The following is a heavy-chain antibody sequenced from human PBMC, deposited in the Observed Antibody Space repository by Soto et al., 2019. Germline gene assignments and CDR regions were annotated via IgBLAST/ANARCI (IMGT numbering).Heavy chain of an antibody. CDR2: ISYDGSNK. J-gene: IGHJ4*02. CDR3: VRDHIWSFDY. D-gene: IGHD3-10*01. V-gene: IGHV3-30*03. Sequence: GGSLRLSCAASGFTFSSYGMHWVRQAPGKGLEWVAVISYDGSNKYYADSVKGRFTISRDNSKNTLYLQMNSLRAEDTAVYYCVRDHIWSFDYWGQGTPVTVSS. CDR1: GFTFSSYG.